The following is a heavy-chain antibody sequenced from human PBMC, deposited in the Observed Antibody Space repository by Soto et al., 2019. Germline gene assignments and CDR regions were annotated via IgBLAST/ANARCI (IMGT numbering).Heavy chain of an antibody. CDR2: IYYSGST. CDR1: GGSISSYY. D-gene: IGHD5-12*01. Sequence: QVQLQESGPGLVKPSETLSLTCTVSGGSISSYYWSWIRQPPGKGLEWIGYIYYSGSTNYNPSLESRVTISVDTSKNQFSLKLSSVTAADTAVYYCARGLEMATILPFDYWGQGTLVTVSS. V-gene: IGHV4-59*01. CDR3: ARGLEMATILPFDY. J-gene: IGHJ4*02.